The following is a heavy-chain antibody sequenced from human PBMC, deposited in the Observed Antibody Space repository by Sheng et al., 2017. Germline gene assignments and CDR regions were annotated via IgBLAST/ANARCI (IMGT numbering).Heavy chain of an antibody. CDR2: INHGGTT. V-gene: IGHV4-34*01. CDR1: GGSVSSDSYY. J-gene: IGHJ4*02. D-gene: IGHD6-19*01. Sequence: QVQLQQWGAGLLKPSETLSLTCSVSGGSVSSDSYYWTWIRQPPGKGLEWIGKINHGGTTNYNPSLKSRVTISVDTSKSQFSLKLSSVTAADTAVYYCATFSGWCCFDYWGQGTLVTVSS. CDR3: ATFSGWCCFDY.